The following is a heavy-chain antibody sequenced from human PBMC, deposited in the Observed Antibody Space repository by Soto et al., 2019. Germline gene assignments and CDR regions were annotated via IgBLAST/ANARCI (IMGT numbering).Heavy chain of an antibody. D-gene: IGHD6-6*01. CDR1: GGSISSSSYY. V-gene: IGHV4-39*01. CDR2: IYYSGST. Sequence: SETLSLTCTVSGGSISSSSYYWGWIRQPPGKGLEWIGNIYYSGSTYYNPSLKSRVTISIDTSKNQFSLKLTSVTAADTAVYYCAFSIAARPHYCYYMDVWGKGTTVTVSS. J-gene: IGHJ6*03. CDR3: AFSIAARPHYCYYMDV.